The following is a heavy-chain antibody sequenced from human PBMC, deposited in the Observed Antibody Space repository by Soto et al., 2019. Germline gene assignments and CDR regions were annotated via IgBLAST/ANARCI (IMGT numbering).Heavy chain of an antibody. CDR2: IYHTGFT. J-gene: IGHJ5*02. CDR3: GRPPISFSDFLTGQIVYPGFNCIAP. CDR1: GGSIRTSY. Sequence: SETLSLTCNVSGGSIRTSYWTWIRQPPGKGLEWIGYIYHTGFTHYNPSLGGRATISVDMSKSQFSLRLSSVTAADTASYYCGRPPISFSDFLTGQIVYPGFNCIAPWGQGPPVTVS. D-gene: IGHD3-9*01. V-gene: IGHV4-59*08.